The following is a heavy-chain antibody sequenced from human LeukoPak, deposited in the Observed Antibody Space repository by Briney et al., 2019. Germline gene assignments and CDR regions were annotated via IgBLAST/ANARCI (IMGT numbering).Heavy chain of an antibody. V-gene: IGHV4-34*01. CDR1: GGSFSGYY. CDR3: ARRVRYGSGSYYYYYYMGV. CDR2: INHSGST. Sequence: PSETLSLTCAVYGGSFSGYYWSWIRQPPGKGLEWIGEINHSGSTNYNPSLKSRVTISVDTSKNQFSLKLSSVTAADTAVYYCARRVRYGSGSYYYYYYMGVWGKGTTVTISS. J-gene: IGHJ6*03. D-gene: IGHD3-10*01.